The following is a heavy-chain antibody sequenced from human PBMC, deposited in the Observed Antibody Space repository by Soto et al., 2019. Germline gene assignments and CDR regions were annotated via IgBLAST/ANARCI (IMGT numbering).Heavy chain of an antibody. J-gene: IGHJ6*02. CDR2: IIPIFGTA. Sequence: QVQLVQSWAEVKKPGSSVKVSCKASGGTFSSYAISWVRQAPGQGLEWMGGIIPIFGTANYAQKFQGRVTITADESTSTAYMELSSLRSEDTAVYYCATRAGIVGAMNYYYYGMDVWGQGTTVTVSS. CDR3: ATRAGIVGAMNYYYYGMDV. V-gene: IGHV1-69*01. D-gene: IGHD1-26*01. CDR1: GGTFSSYA.